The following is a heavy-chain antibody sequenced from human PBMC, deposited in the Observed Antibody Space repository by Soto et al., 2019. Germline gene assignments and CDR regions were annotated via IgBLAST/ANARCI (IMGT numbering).Heavy chain of an antibody. D-gene: IGHD6-25*01. V-gene: IGHV1-8*01. CDR2: MNPYNGNA. CDR3: ARRKERSGPNYFDS. Sequence: QVQLVQSGAEVKKPGASVKVSCKASGYTFITYDINWVRQAPGQGLEWMGWMNPYNGNAGYAQNFQGRDTMTRNTSINTAYMELSSLRSNDTAVYFCARRKERSGPNYFDSWGQGTLVTVSS. CDR1: GYTFITYD. J-gene: IGHJ4*02.